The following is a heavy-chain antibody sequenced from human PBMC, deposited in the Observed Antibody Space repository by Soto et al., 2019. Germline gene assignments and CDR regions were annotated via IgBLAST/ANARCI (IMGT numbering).Heavy chain of an antibody. D-gene: IGHD1-26*01. CDR1: NSSVTGGSYY. J-gene: IGHJ4*02. V-gene: IGHV4-61*01. CDR2: IYYSGTT. CDR3: ASTRVGGVLPYEH. Sequence: SETLSLTCTFSNSSVTGGSYYCSWIRQPPGKGLEWIGYIYYSGTTNYNPSLKSRVTISLDTSRNLFSLKLTSVTAADSAVYYCASTRVGGVLPYEHWGRGTPVTVSS.